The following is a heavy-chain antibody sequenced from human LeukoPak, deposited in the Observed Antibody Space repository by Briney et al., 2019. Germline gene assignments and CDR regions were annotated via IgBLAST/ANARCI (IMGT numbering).Heavy chain of an antibody. CDR2: ISSSSSTI. Sequence: GGSLRLSCAASGFTFSSYAMSWVRQAPGKGLEWVSYISSSSSTIYYADSVKGRFTISRDNAKNSLYLQMNSLRAEDTAVYYCARDRSAGKSAFDIWGQGTMVTVSS. CDR3: ARDRSAGKSAFDI. J-gene: IGHJ3*02. CDR1: GFTFSSYA. V-gene: IGHV3-48*01.